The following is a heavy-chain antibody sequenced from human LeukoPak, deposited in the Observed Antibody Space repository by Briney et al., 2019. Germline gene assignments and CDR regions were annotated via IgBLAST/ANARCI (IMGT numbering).Heavy chain of an antibody. V-gene: IGHV5-51*01. CDR3: ARLLWYYDSSGYSPQYFDY. J-gene: IGHJ4*02. Sequence: GESLQISCKGSGYSFTSYWIGWVRQMPGKGLEWMGIIYPGDSDTRYSPSFQGQVTISADKSISTAYLQWSSLKASDTAMYYCARLLWYYDSSGYSPQYFDYWGQGTLVTVSS. D-gene: IGHD3-22*01. CDR1: GYSFTSYW. CDR2: IYPGDSDT.